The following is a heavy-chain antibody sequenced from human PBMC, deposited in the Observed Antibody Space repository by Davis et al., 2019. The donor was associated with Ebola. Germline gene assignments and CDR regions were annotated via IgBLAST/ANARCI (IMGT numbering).Heavy chain of an antibody. D-gene: IGHD6-19*01. V-gene: IGHV3-21*04. CDR1: GFTFSSYS. J-gene: IGHJ6*02. CDR3: AKDGQWLPYYYGLDV. CDR2: ISSSSSYI. Sequence: GSLRLSCAASGFTFSSYSMNWVRQAPGKGLEWVSSISSSSSYIYYAVSVKGRFTISRDNAKNSLYLQMNSLRAEDTAVYFCAKDGQWLPYYYGLDVWGQGTTVTVSS.